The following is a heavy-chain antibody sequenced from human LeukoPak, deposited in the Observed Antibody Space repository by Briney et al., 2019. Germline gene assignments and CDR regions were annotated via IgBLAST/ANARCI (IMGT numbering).Heavy chain of an antibody. V-gene: IGHV3-48*03. D-gene: IGHD3-9*01. CDR2: ISSSGSTI. CDR1: GFTFSSYE. J-gene: IGHJ4*02. CDR3: ARSAILTGYQWVPFDY. Sequence: GGSLRLSCAASGFTFSSYEMNWVRQAPGEGLEWVSYISSSGSTIYYADSVKGRFTISRDNAKNSLYLQMNSLRAEDTAVYYCARSAILTGYQWVPFDYWGQGTLVTVSS.